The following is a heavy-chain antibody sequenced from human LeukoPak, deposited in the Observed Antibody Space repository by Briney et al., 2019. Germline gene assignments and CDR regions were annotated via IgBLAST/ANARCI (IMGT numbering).Heavy chain of an antibody. CDR1: GFTFSSYA. Sequence: PGGTLRLSCAASGFTFSSYAMSWVRQAPGKGLEWVSAISGSGGSTYYADSVKGRFTISRDNSKNTLYLQMNSLRAEDTAVYYCAKDPGYSYGYSFDYWGQGTLVTVS. V-gene: IGHV3-23*01. D-gene: IGHD5-18*01. CDR3: AKDPGYSYGYSFDY. CDR2: ISGSGGST. J-gene: IGHJ4*02.